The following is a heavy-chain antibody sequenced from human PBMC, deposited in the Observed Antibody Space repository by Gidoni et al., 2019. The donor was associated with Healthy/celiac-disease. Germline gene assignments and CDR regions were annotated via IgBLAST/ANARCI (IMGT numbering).Heavy chain of an antibody. V-gene: IGHV3-30-3*01. CDR1: GFTFRSYA. CDR3: AREVRYIVATHFDY. Sequence: QVQLVESGGGVVQPGRSLRPSCAASGFTFRSYAMHWVRQPPGKGLEWVAVISYDGSNKYYADSVKGRFTISRDNSKNTLYLQMNSLRAEDTAVYYCAREVRYIVATHFDYWGQGTLVTVSS. D-gene: IGHD5-12*01. CDR2: ISYDGSNK. J-gene: IGHJ4*02.